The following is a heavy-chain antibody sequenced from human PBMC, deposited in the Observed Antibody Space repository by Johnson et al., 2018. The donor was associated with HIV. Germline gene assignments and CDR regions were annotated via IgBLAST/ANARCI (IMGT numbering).Heavy chain of an antibody. CDR3: ARAEYCGGDCSSAFDI. Sequence: VQLVESGGGVVQPGRSLRLSCAASGFTFSSYAMHWVRQAPGKGLEWVAVISYDGSNKYYADSVKGRLTISRDNSKNTLYLQMNSLRAEDTAVYYCARAEYCGGDCSSAFDIWGQGTMVTVSS. CDR2: ISYDGSNK. CDR1: GFTFSSYA. V-gene: IGHV3-30*04. D-gene: IGHD2-21*01. J-gene: IGHJ3*02.